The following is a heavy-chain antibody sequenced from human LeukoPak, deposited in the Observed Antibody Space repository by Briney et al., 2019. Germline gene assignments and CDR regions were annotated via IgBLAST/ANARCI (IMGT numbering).Heavy chain of an antibody. Sequence: GGSLRLSCAASGFTFSSYAMSWVHQAPGKGLEWVSAISGSGGSTYYADSVKGRFTISRDNSKNTLYLQMNSLRAEDTAVYYCAKDCSSGWYFFSYFDYWGQGTLVPVSS. V-gene: IGHV3-23*01. CDR2: ISGSGGST. CDR3: AKDCSSGWYFFSYFDY. D-gene: IGHD6-19*01. CDR1: GFTFSSYA. J-gene: IGHJ4*02.